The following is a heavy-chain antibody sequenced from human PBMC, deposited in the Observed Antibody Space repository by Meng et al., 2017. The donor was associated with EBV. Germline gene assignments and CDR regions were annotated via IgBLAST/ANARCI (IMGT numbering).Heavy chain of an antibody. D-gene: IGHD3-3*01. Sequence: QLQLYQPGPGLVKPSETLSLTCTVAGDSISSRSYYWGWIRQSPGKGLEWIGNVYYSGNSYYNPSLKSRVTISVDTSKNQFYLKLISVTAADTAVYFCARVSFYDYWSGYSFNWFDPWGHGTLVTVYS. V-gene: IGHV4-39*01. CDR3: ARVSFYDYWSGYSFNWFDP. J-gene: IGHJ5*02. CDR1: GDSISSRSYY. CDR2: VYYSGNS.